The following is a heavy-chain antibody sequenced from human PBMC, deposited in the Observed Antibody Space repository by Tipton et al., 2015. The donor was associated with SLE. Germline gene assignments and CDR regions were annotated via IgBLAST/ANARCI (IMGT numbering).Heavy chain of an antibody. J-gene: IGHJ5*02. Sequence: TLSLTCTVSGGSISSYYWSWIRQPAGKGLEWIGRIYISGSTNYNPSLRSRVTMSVDTSKNQFSLKLSSVTAADTAVYYCARGVVAGTYDWFDPWGQGTLVTVSS. CDR1: GGSISSYY. CDR3: ARGVVAGTYDWFDP. D-gene: IGHD6-19*01. CDR2: IYISGST. V-gene: IGHV4-4*07.